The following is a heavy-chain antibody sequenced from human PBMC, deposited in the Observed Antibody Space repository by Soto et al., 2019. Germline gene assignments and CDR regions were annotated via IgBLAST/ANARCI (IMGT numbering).Heavy chain of an antibody. CDR2: IYYSWST. J-gene: IGHJ6*02. Sequence: SETLSLTCTVSGGSVSSGSYYWSWIRQPPGKGLEWIGYIYYSWSTNYNPSLKSRVTISVDTSKNQFSLKLSSVTAADTAVYYCARELRFLEWLPPYGMDVWGQGTTVTVSS. CDR1: GGSVSSGSYY. CDR3: ARELRFLEWLPPYGMDV. V-gene: IGHV4-61*01. D-gene: IGHD3-3*01.